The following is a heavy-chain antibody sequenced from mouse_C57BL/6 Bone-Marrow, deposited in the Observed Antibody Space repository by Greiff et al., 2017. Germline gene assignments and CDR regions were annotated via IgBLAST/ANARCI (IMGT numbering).Heavy chain of an antibody. CDR3: ARDAPSYGSAMDY. CDR1: GFTFSDFY. Sequence: EVKLMDSGGGLVQSGRSLRLSCATSGFTFSDFYMEWVRQAPGKGLEWIAASRNKANDYTTEYSASVKGRFIVSRDTSQSILYLQMNALRAEDTAIYYCARDAPSYGSAMDYWGQGTSVTVSS. V-gene: IGHV7-1*01. J-gene: IGHJ4*01. CDR2: SRNKANDYTT. D-gene: IGHD1-1*01.